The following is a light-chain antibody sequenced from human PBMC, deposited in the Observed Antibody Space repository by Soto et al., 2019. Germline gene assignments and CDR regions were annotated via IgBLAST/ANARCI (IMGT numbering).Light chain of an antibody. CDR3: SSYAGSINPLYV. Sequence: SVLTQPPSASGSPGQSVAISCTGTSSDVGGYNYVSWYQQHPGKAPKLMIYEVNKRPSGVPDRFSGSKSGNTASLTVSGLQAEDEADYYCSSYAGSINPLYVFGTGTKVTVL. CDR1: SSDVGGYNY. V-gene: IGLV2-8*01. CDR2: EVN. J-gene: IGLJ1*01.